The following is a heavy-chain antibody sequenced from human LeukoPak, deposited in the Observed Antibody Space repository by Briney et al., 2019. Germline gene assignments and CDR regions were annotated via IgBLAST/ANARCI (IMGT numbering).Heavy chain of an antibody. Sequence: QSGGSLRLSCAASGFTFSNYGMHWVRQAPGKGLEWVAIISYDGSNKYYADSVKGRFTISRDNSKNTLFLQMNSLRAEDTAVYYCARETSSGWYYFDYWGQGTLVTVSS. V-gene: IGHV3-30*03. CDR2: ISYDGSNK. J-gene: IGHJ4*02. D-gene: IGHD6-19*01. CDR3: ARETSSGWYYFDY. CDR1: GFTFSNYG.